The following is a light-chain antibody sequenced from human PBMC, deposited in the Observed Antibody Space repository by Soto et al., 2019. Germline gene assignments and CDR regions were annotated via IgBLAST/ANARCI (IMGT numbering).Light chain of an antibody. J-gene: IGLJ1*01. CDR1: SSAVGGFNY. Sequence: QSALPQPASVSGSLGQSITISCPGTSSAVGGFNYVSWYQQQPGKAPKFMIYDVTNRPSGVSNRFSGSKSGNTASLTISGLQAEDEADYYCCSYTTSNTRQIVFGTGTKLTVL. CDR3: CSYTTSNTRQIV. V-gene: IGLV2-14*01. CDR2: DVT.